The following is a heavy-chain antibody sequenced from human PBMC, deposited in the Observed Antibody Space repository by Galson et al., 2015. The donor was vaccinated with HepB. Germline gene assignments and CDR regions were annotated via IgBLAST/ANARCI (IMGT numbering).Heavy chain of an antibody. V-gene: IGHV3-53*01. CDR1: GFTVSSNY. Sequence: SLRLSCAASGFTVSSNYMSWVRQAPGKGLEWVSVIYSGGSTYYADSVKGRFTISRDNSKNTLYLQMNSLRAEDTAVYYCAVECSGAAGGVCYYYGMDVWGQGTTVTVSS. CDR2: IYSGGST. CDR3: AVECSGAAGGVCYYYGMDV. J-gene: IGHJ6*02. D-gene: IGHD6-13*01.